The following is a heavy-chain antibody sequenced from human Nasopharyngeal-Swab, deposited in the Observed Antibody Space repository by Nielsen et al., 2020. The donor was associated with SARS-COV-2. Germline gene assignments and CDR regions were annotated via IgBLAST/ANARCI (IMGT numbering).Heavy chain of an antibody. CDR2: FYYSGIT. Sequence: SETRSLTCTVSGGSISSHYWSWIRQSPGKGLEWIGYFYYSGITNYNPSLKSRVTILIDTSKNQFSLKLNSVTAADTAVYYCAREAVGGLVDSWGQGTLVTVSS. J-gene: IGHJ4*02. D-gene: IGHD1-26*01. CDR1: GGSISSHY. CDR3: AREAVGGLVDS. V-gene: IGHV4-59*11.